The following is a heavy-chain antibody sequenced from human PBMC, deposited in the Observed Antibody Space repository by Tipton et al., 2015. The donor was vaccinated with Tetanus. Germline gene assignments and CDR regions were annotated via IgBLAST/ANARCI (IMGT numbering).Heavy chain of an antibody. J-gene: IGHJ4*02. Sequence: TLSLTCTVSRGPISSYYWTWIRQPAGKGLEWIGHISNGNTAYSTSLKSRVTLSVDLSKNQFSLQLRAVTAADTAVYYCARGITDGYNRRLDYGGQGTRVAVS. CDR1: RGPISSYY. CDR3: ARGITDGYNRRLDY. CDR2: ISNGNT. V-gene: IGHV4-4*07. D-gene: IGHD5-24*01.